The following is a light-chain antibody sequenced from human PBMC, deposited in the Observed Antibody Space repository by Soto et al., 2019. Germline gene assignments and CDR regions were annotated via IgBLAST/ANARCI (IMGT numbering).Light chain of an antibody. J-gene: IGKJ3*01. Sequence: DIQMTQSPSSLSASVGDRVTITCRASQDISNYLAWYQQKPGKAPNVLISAASTLQPGVPSRFSGSGSGTDFTLTISSLQSEDVATYCCQRYNSALQFTFGPGTKVDIK. CDR3: QRYNSALQFT. V-gene: IGKV1-27*01. CDR2: AAS. CDR1: QDISNY.